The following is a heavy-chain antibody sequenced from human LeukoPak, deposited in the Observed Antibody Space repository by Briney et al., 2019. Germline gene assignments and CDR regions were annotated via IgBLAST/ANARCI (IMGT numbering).Heavy chain of an antibody. J-gene: IGHJ3*01. CDR2: IRTCDRRV. CDR1: GFTFSDRY. CDR3: ARDRAVGASDSYDL. D-gene: IGHD4-23*01. V-gene: IGHV3-11*04. Sequence: PGGSLRLSCTGSGFTFSDRYMAWIRQRPGKGLEWLSYIRTCDRRVYLADSVKGRFTVSRDDARKSLFLQMNSLRPDDTAVYYCARDRAVGASDSYDLWGPGTMVIVSS.